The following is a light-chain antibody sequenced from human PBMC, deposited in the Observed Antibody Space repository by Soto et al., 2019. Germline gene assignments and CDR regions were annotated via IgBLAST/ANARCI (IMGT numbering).Light chain of an antibody. CDR1: QTISSW. CDR2: KAS. Sequence: DIQMTQSPGALSVSVGGGFTSTFRASQTISSWLAWYQQKPGKAPKLLIYKASTLKSGVPSRFSGSGSGTEFTLTISSLQPDDFATYYCQHYNSYSEAFGQGTKVDIK. J-gene: IGKJ1*01. CDR3: QHYNSYSEA. V-gene: IGKV1-5*03.